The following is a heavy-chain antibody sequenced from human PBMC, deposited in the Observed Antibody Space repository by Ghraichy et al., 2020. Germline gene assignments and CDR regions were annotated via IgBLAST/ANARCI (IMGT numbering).Heavy chain of an antibody. Sequence: SVKVSCKASGATFSNSALSWVRQAPGQGLEWMGRIIPILDIPNYAQKFQGRVTITADKSTSTAYMELSSLRSEDTAVYYCARDELRYFDWSPSYYGLDVWGQGTTVTVSS. D-gene: IGHD3-9*01. CDR2: IIPILDIP. J-gene: IGHJ6*02. V-gene: IGHV1-69*04. CDR1: GATFSNSA. CDR3: ARDELRYFDWSPSYYGLDV.